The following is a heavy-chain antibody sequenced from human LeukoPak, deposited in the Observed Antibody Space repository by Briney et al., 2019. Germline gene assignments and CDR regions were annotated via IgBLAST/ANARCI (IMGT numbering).Heavy chain of an antibody. CDR1: GYTFTDYY. J-gene: IGHJ4*02. CDR2: INPHSGGT. V-gene: IGHV1-2*02. D-gene: IGHD5-18*01. Sequence: ASVKVSCKASGYTFTDYYLHWVRQAPGQGLEWMGWINPHSGGTDYAQQFQGRVTMTRDTSISTAYMELSRLRSDDTAVYYCARGRCSYASFYFDYWGQGTLVTVSS. CDR3: ARGRCSYASFYFDY.